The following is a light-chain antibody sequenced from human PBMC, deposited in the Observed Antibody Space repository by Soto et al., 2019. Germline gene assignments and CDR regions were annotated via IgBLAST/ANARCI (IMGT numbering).Light chain of an antibody. CDR2: DVS. V-gene: IGLV2-14*01. Sequence: QSVLTQPASVSGSPRQSITISRTGTSSDVGGYNYVSWYQQHPGKAPKLMIYDVSNRPSGVSNRFSGSKSGDTASLTISGLQAEDEADYYCSSYTSSSTPLYVFGTGTKVTVL. CDR3: SSYTSSSTPLYV. CDR1: SSDVGGYNY. J-gene: IGLJ1*01.